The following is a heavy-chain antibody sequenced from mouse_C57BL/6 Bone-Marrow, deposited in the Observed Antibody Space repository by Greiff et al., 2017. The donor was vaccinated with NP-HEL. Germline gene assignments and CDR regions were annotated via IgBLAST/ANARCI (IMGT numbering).Heavy chain of an antibody. CDR3: ARWLRHY. V-gene: IGHV1-19*01. D-gene: IGHD2-2*01. CDR1: GYTFTDYY. J-gene: IGHJ2*01. CDR2: INPYNGGT. Sequence: VHVKQSGPVLVKPGASVKMSCKASGYTFTDYYMNWVKQSHGKSLEWIGVINPYNGGTSYNQKFKGKATLTVDKSSSTAYMELNSLTSEDSAVYYCARWLRHYWGQGTTLTVSS.